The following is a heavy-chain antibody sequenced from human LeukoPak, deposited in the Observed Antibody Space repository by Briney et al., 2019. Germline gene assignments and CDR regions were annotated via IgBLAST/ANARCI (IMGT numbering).Heavy chain of an antibody. V-gene: IGHV4-30-4*01. CDR2: MYYSGST. D-gene: IGHD3-22*01. J-gene: IGHJ5*02. CDR1: GGSISSGDYY. Sequence: TLSLTCTVSGGSISSGDYYWSWIRQPPGKGLEWIAYMYYSGSTYYNPSLKSRVTMSADTSKNQLSLKLSSVTAADTAVYYCARPYYYDSRIDPWGQGTLVTVSS. CDR3: ARPYYYDSRIDP.